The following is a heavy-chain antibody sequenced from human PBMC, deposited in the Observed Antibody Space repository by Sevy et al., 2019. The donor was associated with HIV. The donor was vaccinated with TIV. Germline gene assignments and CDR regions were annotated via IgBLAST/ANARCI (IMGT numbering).Heavy chain of an antibody. D-gene: IGHD2-15*01. V-gene: IGHV3-11*01. Sequence: GGSLRLSCGGSGLRLTDLSMTWIRQAPGKGLEWVSYISSSGNNIYYRDSVKGRFTISRDSAKNLLFLQMSSLRAEDTGVYFCATSPTYCNILSCPFNAFNIWGQGTKVTVSS. CDR2: ISSSGNNI. CDR1: GLRLTDLS. CDR3: ATSPTYCNILSCPFNAFNI. J-gene: IGHJ3*02.